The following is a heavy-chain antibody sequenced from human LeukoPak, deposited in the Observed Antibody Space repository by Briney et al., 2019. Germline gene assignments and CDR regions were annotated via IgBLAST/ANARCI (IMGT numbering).Heavy chain of an antibody. J-gene: IGHJ4*02. CDR1: GGSISDYY. CDR2: IYYSGNT. Sequence: SETLSLTCTVSGGSISDYYWTWIRQPPGKGLEWIGHIYYSGNTIYNPSLKSRVTISVDTSKNQFSLKPSSVTAADTAVYYCAREREGPYGYLDYWGQGTLVIVSS. V-gene: IGHV4-59*12. CDR3: AREREGPYGYLDY. D-gene: IGHD4-17*01.